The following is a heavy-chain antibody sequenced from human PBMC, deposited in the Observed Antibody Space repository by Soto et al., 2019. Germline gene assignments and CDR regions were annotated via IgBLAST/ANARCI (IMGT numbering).Heavy chain of an antibody. CDR1: GGTFSSYA. J-gene: IGHJ6*02. D-gene: IGHD3-22*01. Sequence: ASVKVSCKASGGTFSSYAISWVRQAPGQGLEWMGGIIPIFGTANYAQKFQGRVTITADESTTTAYMELSSLRSEDTAVYYCARDLKRYYDSSGYGYYYYGMDVWGQGTTVTVSS. CDR2: IIPIFGTA. CDR3: ARDLKRYYDSSGYGYYYYGMDV. V-gene: IGHV1-69*13.